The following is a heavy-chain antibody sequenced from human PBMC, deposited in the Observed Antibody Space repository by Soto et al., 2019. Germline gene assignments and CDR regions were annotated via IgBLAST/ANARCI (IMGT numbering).Heavy chain of an antibody. V-gene: IGHV3-33*01. D-gene: IGHD4-17*01. J-gene: IGHJ4*02. Sequence: GGSLRLSCAASGFTFSSYGMHWVRQAPGKGLEWVAVIWYDGSNKYYADSVKGRFTISRDNSKNTLYLQMNSLRAEDTAVYYCARTGVYGDYAIDYWGQGTLVTVSS. CDR2: IWYDGSNK. CDR1: GFTFSSYG. CDR3: ARTGVYGDYAIDY.